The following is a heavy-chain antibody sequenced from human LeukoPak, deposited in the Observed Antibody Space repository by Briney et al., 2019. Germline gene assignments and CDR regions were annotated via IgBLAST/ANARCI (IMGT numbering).Heavy chain of an antibody. CDR1: GFTFSSYS. J-gene: IGHJ4*02. CDR2: ISSSSSTI. Sequence: PGGSLRLSCAASGFTFSSYSMNWVRQAPGKGLEWVSYISSSSSTIYYADSVKGRFTISRDNAKNSLYLQMNSLRAEDTAVYYCARGGGGLRGYSGYNWGQGTLVTVSS. D-gene: IGHD5-12*01. V-gene: IGHV3-48*04. CDR3: ARGGGGLRGYSGYN.